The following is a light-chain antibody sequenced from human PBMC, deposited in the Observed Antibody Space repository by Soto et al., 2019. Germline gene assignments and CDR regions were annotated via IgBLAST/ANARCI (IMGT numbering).Light chain of an antibody. CDR1: SSDVGGYNY. CDR2: DVS. Sequence: QSVLTQPRSVSGSPGQSVTISCTGTSSDVGGYNYVSWYQQHPGKAPKLMIYDVSKRPSGVPDRFSGSKSGNTASLTISGLQAEDEADYYCCSYAGSYTFPFGGGPKLTVL. CDR3: CSYAGSYTFP. J-gene: IGLJ2*01. V-gene: IGLV2-11*01.